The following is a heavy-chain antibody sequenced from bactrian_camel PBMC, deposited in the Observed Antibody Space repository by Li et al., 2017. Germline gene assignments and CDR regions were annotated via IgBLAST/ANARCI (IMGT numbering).Heavy chain of an antibody. CDR3: VTTDFTY. Sequence: VQLVESGGGLVQPGGSLTLSCVASGYDYIASCMNWFYQAPGKEREGIALIDSAGSTMYADSVKGRFTISRDNAKNTVYLQMNSLKSEDTALYYCVTTDFTYWGQGTQVTVS. CDR2: IDSAGST. CDR1: GYDYIASC. V-gene: IGHV3S1*01. D-gene: IGHD7*01. J-gene: IGHJ4*01.